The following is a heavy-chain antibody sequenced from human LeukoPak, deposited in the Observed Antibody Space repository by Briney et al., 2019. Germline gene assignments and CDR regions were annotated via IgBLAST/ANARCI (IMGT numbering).Heavy chain of an antibody. J-gene: IGHJ4*02. CDR1: GFSLRTRGVG. CDR3: AHSPPYVWGSYREFDY. CDR2: IYWDDDK. D-gene: IGHD3-16*02. Sequence: SGPTLVNPTQTLTLTCTFSGFSLRTRGVGVGWIRQPPGKALEWLSLIYWDDDKRYSPSLKSRLTITKDTSKNQVVLTMTNMDPVDTATYYCAHSPPYVWGSYREFDYWGQGTLVTVSS. V-gene: IGHV2-5*02.